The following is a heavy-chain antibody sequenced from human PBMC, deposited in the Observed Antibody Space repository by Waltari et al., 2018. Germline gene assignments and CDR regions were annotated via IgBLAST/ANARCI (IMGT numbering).Heavy chain of an antibody. CDR1: GGSFSGYY. Sequence: QVQLQQWGAGLLKPSETLSLTCAGYGGSFSGYYWSWIRQPPGKGLEWIGEINHSGSTNYNPSLKSRVTISVDTSKNQFSLKLSSVTAADTAVYYCARGDYCSSTSCPPQFDPWGQGTLVTVSS. J-gene: IGHJ5*02. D-gene: IGHD2-2*01. CDR3: ARGDYCSSTSCPPQFDP. V-gene: IGHV4-34*01. CDR2: INHSGST.